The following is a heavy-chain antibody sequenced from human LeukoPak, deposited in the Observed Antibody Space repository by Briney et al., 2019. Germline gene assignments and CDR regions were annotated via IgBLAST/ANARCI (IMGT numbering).Heavy chain of an antibody. J-gene: IGHJ4*02. Sequence: PGGSLTLSCAASGFTFSDHYMDWVRQAPGKGLEWVGRIRKKADSYTTEYAASVKGRFTISRDDSKNSLYLQMNSLKTEDTALYFCARAAGWSFDYWGQGTLVTVSS. CDR1: GFTFSDHY. D-gene: IGHD6-19*01. CDR2: IRKKADSYTT. CDR3: ARAAGWSFDY. V-gene: IGHV3-72*01.